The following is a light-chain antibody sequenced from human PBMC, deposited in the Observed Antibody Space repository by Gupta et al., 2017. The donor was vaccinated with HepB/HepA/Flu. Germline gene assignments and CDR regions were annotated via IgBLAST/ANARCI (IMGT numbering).Light chain of an antibody. CDR3: SSYTSSSTPVV. V-gene: IGLV2-14*03. J-gene: IGLJ2*01. Sequence: SALTPPASVSGSPGQSITISCTRTSSDVGGYNYVSWYQQHPGKAPKLMIYDVSNRPSGVSNRFSGSKSGNTASLTISGLQSEDEADYYCSSYTSSSTPVVFGGGTKLTVL. CDR2: DVS. CDR1: SSDVGGYNY.